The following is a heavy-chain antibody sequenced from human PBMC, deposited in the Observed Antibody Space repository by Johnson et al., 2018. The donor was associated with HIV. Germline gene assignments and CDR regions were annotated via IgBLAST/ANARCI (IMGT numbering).Heavy chain of an antibody. D-gene: IGHD1-26*01. Sequence: VQLVESGGGLVQPGGSLRLSCAASGFTFRSYGMHWVRQAPGKGLEWVAVISFDGTNKYYPDSVQGRFTISRDNSKNTLYLQMNSLRAEDTALYYCAREGNSGSYLENNACDIWGQGTTVTVSS. CDR1: GFTFRSYG. CDR3: AREGNSGSYLENNACDI. J-gene: IGHJ3*02. V-gene: IGHV3-33*01. CDR2: ISFDGTNK.